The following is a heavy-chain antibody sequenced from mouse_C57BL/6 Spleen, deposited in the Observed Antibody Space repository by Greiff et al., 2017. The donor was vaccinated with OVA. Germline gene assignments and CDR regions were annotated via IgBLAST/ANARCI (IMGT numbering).Heavy chain of an antibody. V-gene: IGHV3-6*01. D-gene: IGHD6-1*01. CDR1: GYSITSGYY. CDR3: ARHASGTWFAY. J-gene: IGHJ3*01. CDR2: ISYDGSN. Sequence: EVKVEESGPGLVKPSQSLSLTCSVTGYSITSGYYWNWIRQFPGNKLEWMGYISYDGSNNYNPSLKNRISITRDTSKNQFFLKLNSVTTEDTATYYCARHASGTWFAYWGQGTLVTVSA.